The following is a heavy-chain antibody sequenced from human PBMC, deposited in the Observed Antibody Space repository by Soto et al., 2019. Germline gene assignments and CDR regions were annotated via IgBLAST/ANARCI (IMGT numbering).Heavy chain of an antibody. V-gene: IGHV3-53*02. CDR2: TFSVGST. Sequence: EVQLVETGGGLIQPGGSLRLSCAASEFSVSNNFMSWVRQAPGKGLEWVSVTFSVGSTYYADSVKGRFTVSRDNSKNTLSLQMNSLRAEGTAVYYCARVSRGECSSTYDFDYWGQGTLVTVSS. CDR3: ARVSRGECSSTYDFDY. CDR1: EFSVSNNF. J-gene: IGHJ4*02. D-gene: IGHD6-6*01.